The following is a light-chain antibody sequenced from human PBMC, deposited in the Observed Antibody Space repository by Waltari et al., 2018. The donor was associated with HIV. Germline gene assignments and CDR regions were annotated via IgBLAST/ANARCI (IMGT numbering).Light chain of an antibody. Sequence: EIVLTQSPGTLSLSPGERAALSCRASQSVSSNYLAWFQQIPGQAPRLLSYGASSRATGIPDRFSGSGSGTDFTLTISRLEPADFAVYYCQQYGDSPYTFGQGTKLEIK. J-gene: IGKJ2*01. CDR2: GAS. V-gene: IGKV3-20*01. CDR3: QQYGDSPYT. CDR1: QSVSSNY.